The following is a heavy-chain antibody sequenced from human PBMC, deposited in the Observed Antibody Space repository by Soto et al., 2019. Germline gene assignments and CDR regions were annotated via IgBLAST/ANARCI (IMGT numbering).Heavy chain of an antibody. V-gene: IGHV1-2*02. CDR3: AIYCSSVSCYAEI. J-gene: IGHJ3*02. CDR1: ADTFTSYY. CDR2: INPNSGST. D-gene: IGHD2-2*01. Sequence: GASVKVSCKAPADTFTSYYIHWVRQAPGHGLEWMGIINPNSGSTSYAQTFQGRVTMTKDTSISTTYMDLSRLRSDDTAVYYCAIYCSSVSCYAEIWGQGTMVTVSS.